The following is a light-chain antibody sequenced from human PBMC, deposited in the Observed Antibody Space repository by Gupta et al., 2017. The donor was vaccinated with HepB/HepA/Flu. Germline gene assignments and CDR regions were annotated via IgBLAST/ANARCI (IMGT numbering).Light chain of an antibody. J-gene: IGKJ4*01. Sequence: ETVLTQSPATLSLSPGERATLSCRASQSISTYLAWYQQKPGQAPRLLIYDASDRATGIPARFSGSGSGTDFTLTIDSLEPEDFAVYYCQQRSIWPLTFGGGTKVEIK. CDR1: QSISTY. CDR2: DAS. V-gene: IGKV3-11*01. CDR3: QQRSIWPLT.